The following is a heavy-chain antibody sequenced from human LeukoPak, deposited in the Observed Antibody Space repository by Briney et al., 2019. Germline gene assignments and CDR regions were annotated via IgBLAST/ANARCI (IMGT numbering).Heavy chain of an antibody. CDR1: GLSFNRYT. V-gene: IGHV3-21*04. D-gene: IGHD6-13*01. Sequence: NPGGSLRLSCAASGLSFNRYTMNWVRQAPGRGPEWVASVSSTGEYTYYGDSVKGRFTISRDNTENSLSLQMNSLRAEDTALYYCASPYSTSWNDAFDAWGRGTMVTVSS. J-gene: IGHJ3*01. CDR3: ASPYSTSWNDAFDA. CDR2: VSSTGEYT.